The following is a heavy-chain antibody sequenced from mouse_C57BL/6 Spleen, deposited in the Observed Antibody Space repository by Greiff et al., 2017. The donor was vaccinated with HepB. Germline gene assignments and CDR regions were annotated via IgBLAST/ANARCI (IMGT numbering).Heavy chain of an antibody. CDR2: IDPSDSYT. Sequence: VQLQQSGAELVRPGTSVKLSCKASGYTFTSYWMHWVKQRPGQGLEWIGVIDPSDSYTNYNQKFKGKATLTVDTSSSTAYMQLSSLTSEDSAVYYCAREGDREFAYGGQGTLVTVSA. CDR1: GYTFTSYW. D-gene: IGHD3-3*01. CDR3: AREGDREFAY. J-gene: IGHJ3*01. V-gene: IGHV1-59*01.